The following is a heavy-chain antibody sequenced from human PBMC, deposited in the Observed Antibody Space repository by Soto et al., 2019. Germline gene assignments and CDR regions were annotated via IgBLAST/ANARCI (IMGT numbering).Heavy chain of an antibody. CDR3: ARGLYPLYYDFWSGYYNYFDY. J-gene: IGHJ4*02. CDR2: IYYSGST. D-gene: IGHD3-3*01. Sequence: SETLSLTCTVSGGSVSSGSYYWSWIRQPPGKGLEWIGHIYYSGSTNCNPSPKSRVTISVDTSKNQFSLKLSSVTAADTAVYYCARGLYPLYYDFWSGYYNYFDYWGQGTLVTVS. V-gene: IGHV4-61*01. CDR1: GGSVSSGSYY.